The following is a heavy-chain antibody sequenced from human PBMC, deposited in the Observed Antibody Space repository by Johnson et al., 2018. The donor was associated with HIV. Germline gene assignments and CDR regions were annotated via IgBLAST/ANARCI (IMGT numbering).Heavy chain of an antibody. V-gene: IGHV3-7*01. Sequence: VQLVESGGGLVKPGGSLRLSCAASGFTFSNHWMSWVRQAPGRGLEWVANIKQDGTEKYYVDSVKGRFTISRDNAKNSLNLQMNSLRAEDTAVYYCAREGRGGINSAFDIWGQGTMVTVSS. CDR3: AREGRGGINSAFDI. CDR2: IKQDGTEK. CDR1: GFTFSNHW. J-gene: IGHJ3*02. D-gene: IGHD1-26*01.